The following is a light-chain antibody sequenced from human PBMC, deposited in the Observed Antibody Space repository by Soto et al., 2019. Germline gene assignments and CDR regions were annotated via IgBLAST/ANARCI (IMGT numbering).Light chain of an antibody. CDR2: FNRDGSH. V-gene: IGLV4-69*01. CDR3: QTWGTGIVV. CDR1: SGHSSYA. J-gene: IGLJ2*01. Sequence: QLVLTQSPSASASLGASVKLTCTLSSGHSSYAIAWHQQQPEKGPRYLMKFNRDGSHSKGDGIPDRFSGSSSGAERYLTISSLQSDDVADYYCQTWGTGIVVFGGGTKLTVL.